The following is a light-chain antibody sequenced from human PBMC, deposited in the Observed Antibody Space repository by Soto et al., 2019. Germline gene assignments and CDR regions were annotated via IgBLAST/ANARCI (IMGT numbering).Light chain of an antibody. Sequence: EIVMTQSPVTLSVSPGERATLSCRASQSVRTYLAWYQVKPGQAPRLLIYDASSRASGVPARFSGSGSGTDFTLTISSLEPEDFALYYCQQYSSSPSFGQGTRLEIK. V-gene: IGKV3D-15*01. CDR3: QQYSSSPS. CDR2: DAS. CDR1: QSVRTY. J-gene: IGKJ5*01.